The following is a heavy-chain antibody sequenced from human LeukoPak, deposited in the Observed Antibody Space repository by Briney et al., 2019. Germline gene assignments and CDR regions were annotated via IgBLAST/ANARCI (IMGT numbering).Heavy chain of an antibody. Sequence: GGTLRLSCAASGFTFSSYAMNWVRQAPGKGLEWVSSISSSTSYIYYADSVKGRFTISRDNAKNSLYLQMNSLRAEDTAVYYCARAWATDFDYWGQGTLVTVSS. D-gene: IGHD7-27*01. J-gene: IGHJ4*02. V-gene: IGHV3-21*01. CDR2: ISSSTSYI. CDR3: ARAWATDFDY. CDR1: GFTFSSYA.